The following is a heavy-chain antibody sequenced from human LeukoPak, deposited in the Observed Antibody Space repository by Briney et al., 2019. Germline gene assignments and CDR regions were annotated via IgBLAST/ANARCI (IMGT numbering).Heavy chain of an antibody. CDR3: AKSVSSSSSWYGPLDY. D-gene: IGHD6-13*01. CDR2: IRYDGSNK. Sequence: GGSLRLSCAASGFTFSSYGMHWVRQAPGKGLEWVAFIRYDGSNKYYADSVKGRFTISRDNSKNTLYLQMNSLRAEDTAVYYCAKSVSSSSSWYGPLDYWGQGTLVTVSS. CDR1: GFTFSSYG. V-gene: IGHV3-30*02. J-gene: IGHJ4*02.